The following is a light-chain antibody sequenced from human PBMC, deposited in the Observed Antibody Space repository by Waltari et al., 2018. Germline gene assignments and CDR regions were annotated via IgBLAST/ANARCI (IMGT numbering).Light chain of an antibody. CDR1: NIGSES. V-gene: IGLV3-21*02. CDR3: QVWNSGSTHMV. J-gene: IGLJ2*01. Sequence: SYVLTQPPSVSVAPGQTASITCGGNNIGSESVHWYQQKPGQAPLLGVYDDSDRPSGIPERFSGSNSGNTATLTISRVEAGDEADYYCQVWNSGSTHMVFGGGTKLTVL. CDR2: DDS.